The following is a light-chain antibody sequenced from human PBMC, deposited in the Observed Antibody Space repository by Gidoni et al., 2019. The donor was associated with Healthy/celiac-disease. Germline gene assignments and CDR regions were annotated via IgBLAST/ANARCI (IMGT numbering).Light chain of an antibody. CDR1: QSISSY. CDR2: AAS. Sequence: DIQMTQSPSSLSASVGDRVTITCRASQSISSYLNWYQQKPGKAPKLLIYAASSLQSGVPSRFSGSGSGTDFTLTISSLQPEDFATYYWQQSYSTPRFGPGTKVEIK. CDR3: QQSYSTPR. V-gene: IGKV1-39*01. J-gene: IGKJ3*01.